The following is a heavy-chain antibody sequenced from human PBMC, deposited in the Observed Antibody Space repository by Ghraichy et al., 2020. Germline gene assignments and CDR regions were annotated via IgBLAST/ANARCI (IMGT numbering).Heavy chain of an antibody. J-gene: IGHJ6*02. Sequence: GVLNISCAASGFTFSSYAMSWVRQAPGKGLEWVSAISGSGGSTYYADSVKGRFTISRDNSKNTLYLQMNSLRAEDTAVYYCAKVDGYSGYDFRHYYGMDVWGQGTTVTVSS. CDR1: GFTFSSYA. CDR3: AKVDGYSGYDFRHYYGMDV. D-gene: IGHD5-12*01. CDR2: ISGSGGST. V-gene: IGHV3-23*01.